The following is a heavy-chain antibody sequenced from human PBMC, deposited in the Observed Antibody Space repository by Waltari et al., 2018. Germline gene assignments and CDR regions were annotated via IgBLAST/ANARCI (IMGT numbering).Heavy chain of an antibody. J-gene: IGHJ3*02. V-gene: IGHV3-49*04. CDR2: IRSKAYGGTT. Sequence: EVQLVESGGGLVQPGRSLRLSCTASGFTFSDYAMSWVSQAPGKGLEWVSFIRSKAYGGTTEYAASVTGRFTISRDDSKSIAYLQMNSLKTEDTAVYYCTRERLYYYGSGSYYPDIWGQGTMVTVSS. D-gene: IGHD3-10*01. CDR3: TRERLYYYGSGSYYPDI. CDR1: GFTFSDYA.